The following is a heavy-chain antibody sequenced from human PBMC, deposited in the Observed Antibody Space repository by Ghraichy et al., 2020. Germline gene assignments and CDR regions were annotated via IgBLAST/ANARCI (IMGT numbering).Heavy chain of an antibody. CDR2: IKTDGTTT. CDR1: GSTFSGYW. CDR3: VRGYNHAMDV. V-gene: IGHV3-74*01. Sequence: GGSLRLSCAASGSTFSGYWMRWVRQLPGKGLVWVSHIKTDGTTTNYADSVKGRFTISRDNAKNTLYLQMSSLRDEDTAVYYCVRGYNHAMDVWGQGITVTVSS. J-gene: IGHJ6*02.